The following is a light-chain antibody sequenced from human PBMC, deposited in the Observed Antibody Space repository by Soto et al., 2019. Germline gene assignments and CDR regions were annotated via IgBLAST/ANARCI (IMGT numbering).Light chain of an antibody. J-gene: IGKJ2*01. CDR3: QRFDGSRPGFT. V-gene: IGKV3-20*01. CDR1: QTVNSRH. Sequence: SLLTQSPGTLSLSPGQRATLSCRARQTVNSRHLNWYQHKPGQAPRLLIYGASIRAAGIPDRFSGSRSGADFSLTITRLGPQYSEVYYCQRFDGSRPGFTLGQGIKLEI. CDR2: GAS.